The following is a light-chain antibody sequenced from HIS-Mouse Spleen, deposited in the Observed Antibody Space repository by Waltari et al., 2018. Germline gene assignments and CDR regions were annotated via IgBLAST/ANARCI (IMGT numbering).Light chain of an antibody. Sequence: EIVLTQSPGTLSLSPGERATLSCRASQSVSSSHVAWYQQKPGQAPRLLIYGASSRATGIPDRLSGGRSGTDFTLTISRLEPEDFAVYYCQQYGSSPPVTFGQGTRLEIK. CDR2: GAS. V-gene: IGKV3-20*01. CDR3: QQYGSSPPVT. CDR1: QSVSSSH. J-gene: IGKJ5*01.